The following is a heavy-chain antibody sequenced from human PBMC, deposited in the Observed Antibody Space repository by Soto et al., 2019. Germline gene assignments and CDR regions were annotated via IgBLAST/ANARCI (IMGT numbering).Heavy chain of an antibody. V-gene: IGHV4-31*03. CDR3: ARRGDYYDSSGYPIDY. J-gene: IGHJ4*02. CDR2: IYYSGST. Sequence: QVQLQESGPGLVKPSQTLSLTCTVSGGSISSGGYYWSWIRQHPGKGREWIGYIYYSGSTYYNPSLTSRVTISVDPSKPQFSLKLSSVTAADTAVYYCARRGDYYDSSGYPIDYWGQGTLVTVSS. D-gene: IGHD3-22*01. CDR1: GGSISSGGYY.